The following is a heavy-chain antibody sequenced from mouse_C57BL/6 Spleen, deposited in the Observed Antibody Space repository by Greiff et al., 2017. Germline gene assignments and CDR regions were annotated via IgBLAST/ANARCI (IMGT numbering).Heavy chain of an antibody. CDR1: GFTFSSYG. CDR2: IRSGGSYT. D-gene: IGHD4-1*01. Sequence: EVQVVESGGDLVKPGGSLKLSCAASGFTFSSYGLSWVRPTPDQRLEWVATIRSGGSYTYYPDSVKGRFTISRDSAKNTLCLQLSSLKAEDTAMYCCARHDGNWERNYFDYWGQGTTLTVSS. V-gene: IGHV5-6*01. J-gene: IGHJ2*01. CDR3: ARHDGNWERNYFDY.